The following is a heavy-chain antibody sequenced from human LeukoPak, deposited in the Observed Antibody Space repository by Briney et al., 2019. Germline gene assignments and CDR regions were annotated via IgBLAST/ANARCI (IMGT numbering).Heavy chain of an antibody. J-gene: IGHJ4*02. CDR2: MSKSGST. CDR3: ARHKGRSTWYPFDY. D-gene: IGHD6-13*01. Sequence: SETLSLTCIVSGGSISSYYWSRIRQPPGKGLEWIGYMSKSGSTNYNPSLQSRVTILVDTSKNQFSLKLSSATAADTAVYYCARHKGRSTWYPFDYWGQGTLVTVSS. CDR1: GGSISSYY. V-gene: IGHV4-59*08.